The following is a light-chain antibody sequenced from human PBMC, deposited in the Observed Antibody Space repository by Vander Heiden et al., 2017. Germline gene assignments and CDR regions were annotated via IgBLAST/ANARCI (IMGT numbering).Light chain of an antibody. CDR1: NMGSKS. V-gene: IGLV3-21*02. CDR3: QVWDNSSDHQV. CDR2: DDD. Sequence: SSVLTQPPSVSVAPGQTASVTCGGNNMGSKSVHVHQKKPGQAPVLVVYDDDVRASGIPERFSGSNSENTATLTITRVEAGDEADYYCQVWDNSSDHQVFGGGTKLIVL. J-gene: IGLJ3*02.